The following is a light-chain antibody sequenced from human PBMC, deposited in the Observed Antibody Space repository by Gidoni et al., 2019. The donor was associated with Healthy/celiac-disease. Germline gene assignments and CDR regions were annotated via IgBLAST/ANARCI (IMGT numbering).Light chain of an antibody. J-gene: IGKJ3*01. V-gene: IGKV1-39*01. Sequence: DIQMTQSPSSLSASVGDRVTITCRASQSISSYLTWYQQKPGKAPKLLIYAASSLQSGVPSRFSGSGSGTDFTLTISSLQPDDFATYYCQQSYSTPFTFGPGTKVDIK. CDR2: AAS. CDR3: QQSYSTPFT. CDR1: QSISSY.